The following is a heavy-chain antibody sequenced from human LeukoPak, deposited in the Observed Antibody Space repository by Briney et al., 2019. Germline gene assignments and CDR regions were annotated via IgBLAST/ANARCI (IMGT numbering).Heavy chain of an antibody. CDR2: ISGSGGST. J-gene: IGHJ2*01. CDR1: GFTFSSYA. V-gene: IGHV3-23*01. CDR3: AKRRSSGPNWYFDL. Sequence: GGSLRVSCAASGFTFSSYAMSWVRQAPGKGLEWVSAISGSGGSTNYADSVKGRFTIPRDNSKNTLYLQMNSLRAEDTAVYYCAKRRSSGPNWYFDLWGRGTLVAVSS. D-gene: IGHD6-19*01.